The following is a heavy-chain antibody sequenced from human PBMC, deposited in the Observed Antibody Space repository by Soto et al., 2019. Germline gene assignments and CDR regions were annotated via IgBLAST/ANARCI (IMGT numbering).Heavy chain of an antibody. D-gene: IGHD3-3*01. Sequence: PGGSLRLSCAASGFTFSSYSMNWVRQAPGKGLEWVSSISSSSSYIYYADSVKGRFTISRDNAKNSLYLQMNSLRAEDTAVYYCARDGWNYDFWSGHYYGMDVWGQGTTVTVSS. CDR2: ISSSSSYI. CDR1: GFTFSSYS. CDR3: ARDGWNYDFWSGHYYGMDV. V-gene: IGHV3-21*01. J-gene: IGHJ6*02.